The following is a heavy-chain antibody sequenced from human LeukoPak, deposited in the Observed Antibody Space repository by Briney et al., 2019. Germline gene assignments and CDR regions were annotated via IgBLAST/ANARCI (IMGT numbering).Heavy chain of an antibody. D-gene: IGHD3-3*01. CDR3: ASSAAYDFWSGYFYMDV. CDR1: GGSISSYY. Sequence: PSETLSLTCTVSGGSISSYYWSWIRQPAGKGLEWIGRIYTSGSTNYNPSLKSRVTMSVDTSKNQFSLKLSSVTAADTAVYYCASSAAYDFWSGYFYMDVWGKGTTVTVSS. J-gene: IGHJ6*03. V-gene: IGHV4-4*07. CDR2: IYTSGST.